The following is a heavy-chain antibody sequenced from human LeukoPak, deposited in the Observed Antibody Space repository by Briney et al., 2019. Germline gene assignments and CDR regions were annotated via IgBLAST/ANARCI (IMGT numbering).Heavy chain of an antibody. D-gene: IGHD3-22*01. CDR2: IKSDGST. Sequence: GGSLTLSCAAAGFTFSRYWMHWVRQAPGKGLVWVSRIKSDGSTNYADSVKGRFTISRDNAKNTVSLQMNSLRAEDTGVYYCARAPAEIGVYYPEYFRHWGQGTLVTVSS. CDR1: GFTFSRYW. J-gene: IGHJ1*01. V-gene: IGHV3-74*01. CDR3: ARAPAEIGVYYPEYFRH.